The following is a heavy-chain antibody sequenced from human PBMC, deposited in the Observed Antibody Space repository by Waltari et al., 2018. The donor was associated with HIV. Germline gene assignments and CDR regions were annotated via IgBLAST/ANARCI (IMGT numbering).Heavy chain of an antibody. D-gene: IGHD5-18*01. V-gene: IGHV3-30*18. CDR1: GLTFSSHG. CDR2: ISYDGSNK. Sequence: QVQLVESGGVVAKPGRPLRLSCAASGLTFSSHGMHWVRQAPGKGLEWVAVISYDGSNKYYADSVKGRFTISRDNSKNTLYLQMNSLRAEDTAVYYCAKPAAMASYGMDVWGQGTTVTVSS. J-gene: IGHJ6*02. CDR3: AKPAAMASYGMDV.